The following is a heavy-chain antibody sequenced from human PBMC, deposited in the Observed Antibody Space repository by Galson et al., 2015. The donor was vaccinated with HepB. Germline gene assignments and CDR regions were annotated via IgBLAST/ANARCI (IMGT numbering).Heavy chain of an antibody. V-gene: IGHV1-69*10. Sequence: SVKVSCKASGGTFSSYAISWVRQAPGQGLEWMGGIIPILGTANYAQKFQGRVTITADKSTSTAYMELSSLRSEDTAVYYCARDLGTMTPLPFDPWGQGTLVTVSS. CDR1: GGTFSSYA. CDR2: IIPILGTA. J-gene: IGHJ5*02. D-gene: IGHD3-22*01. CDR3: ARDLGTMTPLPFDP.